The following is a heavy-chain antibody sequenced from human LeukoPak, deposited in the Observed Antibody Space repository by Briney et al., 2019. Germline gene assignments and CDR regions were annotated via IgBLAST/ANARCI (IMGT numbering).Heavy chain of an antibody. J-gene: IGHJ4*02. CDR1: GGSISSGDFP. CDR2: IFHTGHT. Sequence: SQTLSLTCAVSGGSISSGDFPWSWIRQPPRKGLEWIGYIFHTGHTSYNPSLKSRVTISVDMSKNQLSLRLTSVTAADTAVYYCARGFYGAGSHLDYWGQGTLVTVSS. CDR3: ARGFYGAGSHLDY. D-gene: IGHD3-10*01. V-gene: IGHV4-30-2*01.